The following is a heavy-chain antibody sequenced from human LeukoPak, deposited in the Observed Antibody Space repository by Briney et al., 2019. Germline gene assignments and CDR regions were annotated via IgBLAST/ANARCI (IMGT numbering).Heavy chain of an antibody. CDR1: GFTFSSYS. CDR2: ISSSSSYI. V-gene: IGHV3-21*01. CDR3: ARARPRDIVGATPPLDY. J-gene: IGHJ4*02. Sequence: GGSLRLSCAASGFTFSSYSMNWVRQAPGKGLEWVSSISSSSSYIYYADSVKGRFTISRDNAKNSLYLQMNSLRAEDTAVYYCARARPRDIVGATPPLDYWGQGTLVTVSS. D-gene: IGHD1-26*01.